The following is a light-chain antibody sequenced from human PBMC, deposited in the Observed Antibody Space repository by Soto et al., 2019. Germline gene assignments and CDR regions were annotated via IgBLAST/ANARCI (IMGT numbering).Light chain of an antibody. CDR1: SSDVGGYNY. Sequence: QSVLTQPASVSGSPGQSITISCTGTSSDVGGYNYVSWYQQHPGKAPKLMIYEVTNRPSGVSNRFSGSKSGNTASLTISGLQAEDEADYYCTSYTSSSTPYVXGTGTRSPS. CDR2: EVT. CDR3: TSYTSSSTPYV. V-gene: IGLV2-14*01. J-gene: IGLJ1*01.